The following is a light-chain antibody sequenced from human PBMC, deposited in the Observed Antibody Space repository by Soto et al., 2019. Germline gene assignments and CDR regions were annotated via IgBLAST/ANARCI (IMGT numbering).Light chain of an antibody. CDR3: CSYAGSRTFYV. Sequence: QSVLTQHDSVSGAPGQSITISCTGTSSDVGSYNLVSWYQQHPGKAPKLMIYEVRKWPSGVSNRFSGSKSGNTASLTISGLHAEDEADYYCCSYAGSRTFYVFGTGTKLTVL. CDR2: EVR. CDR1: SSDVGSYNL. J-gene: IGLJ1*01. V-gene: IGLV2-23*02.